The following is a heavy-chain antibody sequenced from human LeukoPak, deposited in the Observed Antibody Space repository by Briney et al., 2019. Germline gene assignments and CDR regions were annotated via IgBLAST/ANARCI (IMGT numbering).Heavy chain of an antibody. CDR3: AKDSYYESSGYPDY. CDR2: IRYDGSNK. CDR1: GFTFSSYG. D-gene: IGHD3-22*01. Sequence: PGGSLRLSCAASGFTFSSYGMHWVRQAPGKGLEWVAFIRYDGSNKYYADSVKGRFTISRDNSKNTLYLQMNSLRAEDTAVYYCAKDSYYESSGYPDYWGQGTLVTVSS. J-gene: IGHJ4*02. V-gene: IGHV3-30*02.